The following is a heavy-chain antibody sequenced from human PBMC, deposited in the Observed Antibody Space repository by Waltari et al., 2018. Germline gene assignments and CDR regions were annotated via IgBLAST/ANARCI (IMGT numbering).Heavy chain of an antibody. V-gene: IGHV1-2*02. CDR3: ARDNPNYYDSSSGGDAFDI. D-gene: IGHD3-22*01. J-gene: IGHJ3*02. CDR1: GYTFPGYY. Sequence: QVQLVQSGAEVKKPGASVKVSCKASGYTFPGYYMHWVRQAPGQGLEWMGWINPNSGGTNYAQKFQGRVTMTRDTSISTAYMELSRLRSDDTAVYYCARDNPNYYDSSSGGDAFDIWGQGTMVTVSS. CDR2: INPNSGGT.